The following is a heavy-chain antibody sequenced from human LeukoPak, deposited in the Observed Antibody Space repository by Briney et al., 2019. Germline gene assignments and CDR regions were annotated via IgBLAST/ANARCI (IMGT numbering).Heavy chain of an antibody. Sequence: GGSLRLSCAASGFTFTDYAMTWVRQAPGKGLEWVSGISGGGTSTYYADSVKGRFTISRDTSKNTLYLQMNSLRAEDTAVYYCARERLDSSGYRVYYYYGMDVWGQGTTVTVSS. CDR1: GFTFTDYA. D-gene: IGHD3-22*01. CDR2: ISGGGTST. J-gene: IGHJ6*02. V-gene: IGHV3-23*01. CDR3: ARERLDSSGYRVYYYYGMDV.